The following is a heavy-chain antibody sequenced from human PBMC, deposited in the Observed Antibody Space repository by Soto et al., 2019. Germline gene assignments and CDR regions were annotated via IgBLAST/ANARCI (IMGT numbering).Heavy chain of an antibody. Sequence: QVHLQESGPGLVAPSGTLSLTCTLSGGSVRAPDWWNGVRKSPDKGREWIAEVHISGHSNYNPSLRSRVSVSIDSSKNQFYLNLNSVTAADTAIYYCARVRQGCSANNCYFDPWGQGTQVTISS. CDR3: ARVRQGCSANNCYFDP. D-gene: IGHD1-1*01. J-gene: IGHJ5*01. CDR2: VHISGHS. CDR1: GGSVRAPDW. V-gene: IGHV4-4*02.